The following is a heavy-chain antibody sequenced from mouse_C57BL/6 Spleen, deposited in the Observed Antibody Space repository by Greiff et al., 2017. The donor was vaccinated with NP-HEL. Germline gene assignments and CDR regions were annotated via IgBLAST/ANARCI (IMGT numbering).Heavy chain of an antibody. V-gene: IGHV5-4*01. J-gene: IGHJ4*01. CDR1: GFTFSSYA. CDR2: ISDGGSYT. CDR3: ARDEGSRDYAMDY. Sequence: VQLQQSGGGLVKPGGSLKLSCAASGFTFSSYAMSWVRQTPEKRLEWVATISDGGSYTYYPDNVKGRFTISRDNAKNNLYLQMSHLKSEDTAMYYCARDEGSRDYAMDYWGQGTSVTVSS.